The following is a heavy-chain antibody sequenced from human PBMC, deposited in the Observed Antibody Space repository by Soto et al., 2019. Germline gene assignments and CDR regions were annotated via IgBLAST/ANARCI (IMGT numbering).Heavy chain of an antibody. D-gene: IGHD3-22*01. CDR2: IYYSGST. V-gene: IGHV4-31*03. J-gene: IGHJ4*02. CDR1: GGSISSCGYY. CDR3: ARSQSGSGYYRDD. Sequence: SETLSLTCTVSGGSISSCGYYWSWIRQHPGKGLEWIGYIYYSGSTYYNPSLKSRVTISVDTSKNQFSLKLSSVTAADTAVYYCARSQSGSGYYRDDWGQGTLVTVSS.